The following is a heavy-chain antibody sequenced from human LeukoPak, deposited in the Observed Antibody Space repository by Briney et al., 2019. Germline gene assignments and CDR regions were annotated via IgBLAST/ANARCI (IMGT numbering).Heavy chain of an antibody. CDR1: GFTFSSYW. Sequence: PGGSLRLSCAASGFTFSSYWLSWVRQAPGKGLEWVANINLHGNEKYYVDSVRGRFTISRDNAKNSLYLQMNSLRAEDTAVYYCARDRQRYFDYWGQGTLVTVSS. CDR3: ARDRQRYFDY. J-gene: IGHJ4*02. CDR2: INLHGNEK. D-gene: IGHD6-6*01. V-gene: IGHV3-7*01.